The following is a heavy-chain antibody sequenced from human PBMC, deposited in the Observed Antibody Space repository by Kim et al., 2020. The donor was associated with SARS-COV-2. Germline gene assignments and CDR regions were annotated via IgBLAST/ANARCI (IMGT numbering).Heavy chain of an antibody. V-gene: IGHV1-24*01. CDR1: GYTLTELS. J-gene: IGHJ6*02. Sequence: ASVKVSCKVSGYTLTELSMHWVRQAPGKGLEWMGGFDPEDGETIYAQTFQGRVTMTEDTSTDTAYMELSSLRSEDTAVYYCATGFVLVGSLRPNYYYYYGMDVWGQGTTVTVSS. CDR2: FDPEDGET. CDR3: ATGFVLVGSLRPNYYYYYGMDV. D-gene: IGHD3-10*01.